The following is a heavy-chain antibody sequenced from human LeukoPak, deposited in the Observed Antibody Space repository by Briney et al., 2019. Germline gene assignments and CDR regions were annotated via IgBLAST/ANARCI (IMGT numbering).Heavy chain of an antibody. CDR1: GGSFGAYY. Sequence: PSETLSLTCAVYGGSFGAYYWSWIRQPPGKGLEWIGEINHGGSTNYNPSLKSRVTISVDTSKNQFSLKLSSVTAADTAVYYCARVQFWFDPWGQGTLVTVSS. J-gene: IGHJ5*02. CDR2: INHGGST. CDR3: ARVQFWFDP. V-gene: IGHV4-34*01.